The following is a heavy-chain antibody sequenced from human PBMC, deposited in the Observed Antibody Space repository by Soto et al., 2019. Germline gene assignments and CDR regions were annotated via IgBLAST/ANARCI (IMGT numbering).Heavy chain of an antibody. CDR3: AREVEVHTPDFGA. D-gene: IGHD2-2*01. CDR1: GGTFGNYA. V-gene: IGHV1-69*01. CDR2: ISPMFHKA. J-gene: IGHJ4*02. Sequence: QLQLVQSGTEVKKPGSSVTVSCKASGGTFGNYAINWLRQAPGQGLQWMGDISPMFHKANYEQTFQGRVSITADESTNTVYMELSSLRSEDTALYYCAREVEVHTPDFGAWGQGTLVTVSS.